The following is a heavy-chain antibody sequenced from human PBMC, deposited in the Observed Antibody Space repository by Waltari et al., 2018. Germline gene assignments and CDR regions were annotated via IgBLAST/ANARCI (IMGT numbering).Heavy chain of an antibody. CDR2: IYPGDSDT. J-gene: IGHJ6*02. CDR1: GYSFPSYW. D-gene: IGHD1-26*01. V-gene: IGHV5-51*03. CDR3: ARRGGGRWEFYYYGMDV. Sequence: EVQLVQSGAEVKKPGESLKISCKGSGYSFPSYWIVWVRQMPGKGLGWMAIIYPGDSDTRDSPSVQGQFTSSADTSISTAYLQWSSLKASDPAMYYCARRGGGRWEFYYYGMDVWGQGATVTVAS.